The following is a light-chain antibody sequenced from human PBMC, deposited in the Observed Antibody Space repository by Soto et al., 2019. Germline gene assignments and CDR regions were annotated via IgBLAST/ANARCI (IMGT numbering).Light chain of an antibody. Sequence: EIVLTQSPGTLSLSPGERVTLSCRASQSVSSSYLAWYQKKPGQAPRLLIYDASNRATGIPARFSGSGSGTDFTLTISSLEPEDFAVYYCQQRSNWPPITFGQGTRLEIK. CDR3: QQRSNWPPIT. J-gene: IGKJ5*01. CDR1: QSVSSSY. CDR2: DAS. V-gene: IGKV3-11*01.